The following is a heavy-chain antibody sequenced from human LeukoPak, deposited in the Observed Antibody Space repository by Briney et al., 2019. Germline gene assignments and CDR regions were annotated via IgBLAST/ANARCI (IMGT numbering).Heavy chain of an antibody. V-gene: IGHV4-59*01. J-gene: IGHJ6*04. CDR2: IYYSGST. CDR1: GGSISSYF. CDR3: AKSKEGGYYYYGMDV. Sequence: SETLSLTCTVSGGSISSYFWSWIRQPPGKGLEWIGYIYYSGSTNYNASLKSRVTIPVDTSKNQSPLKFSLMTAAETAVYYCAKSKEGGYYYYGMDVWGKGTTVTVSS.